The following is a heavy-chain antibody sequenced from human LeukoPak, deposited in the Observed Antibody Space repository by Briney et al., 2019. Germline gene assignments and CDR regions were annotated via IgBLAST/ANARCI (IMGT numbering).Heavy chain of an antibody. V-gene: IGHV3-23*01. J-gene: IGHJ5*02. CDR3: AKAAYGSGSYWVWFDP. CDR1: GFTFSSYA. D-gene: IGHD3-10*01. Sequence: GGSLRLSCAASGFTFSSYAMSWVRQPPGKGLEWSPLISGSGGSTYYADSVKGRFTISRDNSKNTLYLQMNSLRAEDTAVYYCAKAAYGSGSYWVWFDPWGQGTLVTVSS. CDR2: ISGSGGST.